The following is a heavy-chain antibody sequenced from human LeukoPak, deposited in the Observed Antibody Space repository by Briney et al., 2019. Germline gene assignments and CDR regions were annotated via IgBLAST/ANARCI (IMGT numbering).Heavy chain of an antibody. D-gene: IGHD3-16*01. Sequence: GGSLRLSCAASGFTFSSYWMHWVRQAPGKGLVWVSRINTDGSSTSYADSVEGRFTISRDNAKNTLYLQMNSLRAEDTAVYYCARSSNQLGEDYWGQGTLVTVSS. CDR1: GFTFSSYW. CDR3: ARSSNQLGEDY. J-gene: IGHJ4*02. V-gene: IGHV3-74*01. CDR2: INTDGSST.